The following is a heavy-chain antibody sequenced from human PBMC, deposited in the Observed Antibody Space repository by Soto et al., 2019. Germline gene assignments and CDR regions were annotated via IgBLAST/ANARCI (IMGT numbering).Heavy chain of an antibody. J-gene: IGHJ6*02. CDR3: ARSIMYSSSWPNYYYYGMDV. D-gene: IGHD6-13*01. CDR1: GYTFTGYY. Sequence: GASVKVSCKASGYTFTGYYMHWVRQAPGQGLEWMGWINPNSGGTNYAQKFQGWVTMTRDTSISTAYMELSRLRSDDTAVYYCARSIMYSSSWPNYYYYGMDVWGQGTTVTVS. CDR2: INPNSGGT. V-gene: IGHV1-2*04.